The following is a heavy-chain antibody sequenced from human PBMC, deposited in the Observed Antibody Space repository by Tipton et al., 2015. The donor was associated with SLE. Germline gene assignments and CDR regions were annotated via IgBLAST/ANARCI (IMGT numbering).Heavy chain of an antibody. V-gene: IGHV3-48*01. D-gene: IGHD2-15*01. CDR1: GFTFSSYS. CDR2: ISSSSSTI. J-gene: IGHJ3*02. CDR3: ARDSSQVDDAFDI. Sequence: GSLRLSCAASGFTFSSYSMNWVRQAPGKGLEGVSYISSSSSTIYYADSVKGRFTISRDNAKNSLYLQMNSLRAEDTAVYYCARDSSQVDDAFDIWGQGTMVTVSS.